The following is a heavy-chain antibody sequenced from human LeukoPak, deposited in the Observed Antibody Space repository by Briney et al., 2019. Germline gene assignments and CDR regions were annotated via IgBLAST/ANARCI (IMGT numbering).Heavy chain of an antibody. V-gene: IGHV3-21*01. CDR1: GFTFSSYS. Sequence: GGSLRLSCAASGFTFSSYSMNWVRQAPGKGLEWVSSISSSSSYIYYADSVKGRFTISRDNAKNSLYLQMNSLRAEDTAVYYCARDSHNSNALRDNWFDPWGQGTLVTVSS. J-gene: IGHJ5*02. CDR3: ARDSHNSNALRDNWFDP. CDR2: ISSSSSYI. D-gene: IGHD4-11*01.